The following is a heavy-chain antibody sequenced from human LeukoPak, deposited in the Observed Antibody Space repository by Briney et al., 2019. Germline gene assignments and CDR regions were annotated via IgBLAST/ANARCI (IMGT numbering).Heavy chain of an antibody. J-gene: IGHJ4*02. CDR1: GITFSAYW. Sequence: GGSLRLSCAASGITFSAYWMNWVRQPPGKGLEWVSYISSSGGTRYYADFVKGRFTISRDNAKNSLYLQMTSLRAEDTAVYYCVGRYYYDSSGVNWGQGTLVTVSS. V-gene: IGHV3-48*04. CDR3: VGRYYYDSSGVN. D-gene: IGHD3-22*01. CDR2: ISSSGGTR.